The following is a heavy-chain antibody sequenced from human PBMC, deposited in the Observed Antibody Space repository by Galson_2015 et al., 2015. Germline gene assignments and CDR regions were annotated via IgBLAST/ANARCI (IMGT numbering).Heavy chain of an antibody. CDR2: ISGSGGST. Sequence: SLRLSCAASGFTFSSYVMSWVRQAPEKGLEWVSVISGSGGSTYYADSVKGRFTISRDNSMNTLYLQMNSLRAEDTAVYYCAKHSSTPWYYFDYWGLGTLVTVSS. V-gene: IGHV3-23*01. CDR1: GFTFSSYV. CDR3: AKHSSTPWYYFDY. J-gene: IGHJ4*02. D-gene: IGHD1-26*01.